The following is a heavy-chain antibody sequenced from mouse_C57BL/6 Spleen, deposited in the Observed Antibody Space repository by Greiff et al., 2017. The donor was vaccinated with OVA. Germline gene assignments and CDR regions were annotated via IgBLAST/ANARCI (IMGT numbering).Heavy chain of an antibody. CDR2: IDPSDSYT. D-gene: IGHD3-1*01. V-gene: IGHV1-50*01. CDR3: ARSGTFYYDC. Sequence: VQLQQPGAELVKPGASVKLSCKASGYTFTSYWMQWVKQRPGQGLEWIGEIDPSDSYTNYNQKFKGKATLTVDTSSSTAYMQLSSLTSEDSAVYYCARSGTFYYDCWGQGTTLAVSS. CDR1: GYTFTSYW. J-gene: IGHJ2*01.